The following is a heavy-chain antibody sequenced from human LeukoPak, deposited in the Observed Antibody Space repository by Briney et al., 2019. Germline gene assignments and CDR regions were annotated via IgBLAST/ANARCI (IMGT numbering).Heavy chain of an antibody. J-gene: IGHJ4*02. CDR2: ISSSSSYI. CDR3: ARSPPDFGVVISGDY. CDR1: GFTFSSYS. Sequence: GGSLRLSWAASGFTFSSYSMNWVRQAPGKGLEWVSSISSSSSYIYYADSVKSRFTISRDNAKNSLYLQMNSLRAEDTAVYYCARSPPDFGVVISGDYWGQGTLVTVSS. D-gene: IGHD3-3*01. V-gene: IGHV3-21*01.